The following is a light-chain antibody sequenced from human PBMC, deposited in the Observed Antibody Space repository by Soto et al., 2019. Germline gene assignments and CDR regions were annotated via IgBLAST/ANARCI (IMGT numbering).Light chain of an antibody. CDR1: QSITTW. CDR2: AAS. Sequence: IQLTQSPSSLPASVGDRVTITCRASQSITTWLAWYQQKPGKAPKLLIYAASALQSGVPSRFSGSGSGTDFTLTISSLEPEDFATYYCQQINSYPYTFGQGTKVEIK. J-gene: IGKJ2*01. CDR3: QQINSYPYT. V-gene: IGKV1-9*01.